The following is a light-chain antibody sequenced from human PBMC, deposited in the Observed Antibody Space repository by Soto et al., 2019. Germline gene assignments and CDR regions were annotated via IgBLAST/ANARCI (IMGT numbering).Light chain of an antibody. Sequence: AIQMTQSPSSLSASVGDRFTIPCRASQGIGNDFGWYQQKPGKPPKVLIYGASNLRSGVPPRFSGSGSGTDFTLAISSLQPEDSATYYCLQDINYPRTFGQGTTVDI. V-gene: IGKV1-6*01. CDR3: LQDINYPRT. J-gene: IGKJ1*01. CDR1: QGIGND. CDR2: GAS.